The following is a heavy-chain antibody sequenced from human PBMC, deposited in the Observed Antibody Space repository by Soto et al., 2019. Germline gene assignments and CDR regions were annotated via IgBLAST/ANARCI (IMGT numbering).Heavy chain of an antibody. J-gene: IGHJ6*03. CDR1: GFTFSSYW. V-gene: IGHV3-7*01. D-gene: IGHD3-3*01. CDR2: IKKDGSEK. CDR3: ARDGVYDFWSGYSYYYYYYMDV. Sequence: EVQLVESGGGLVQPGGSLRLSCAASGFTFSSYWMSWVRQPPGKGLEWVANIKKDGSEKYYVDSVKGRFTISRDNGKNTLYLQMNSLRAEDTAAYYCARDGVYDFWSGYSYYYYYYMDVWGKGTTVTVSS.